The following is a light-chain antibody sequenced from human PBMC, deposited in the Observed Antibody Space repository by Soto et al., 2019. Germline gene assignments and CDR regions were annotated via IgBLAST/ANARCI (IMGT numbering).Light chain of an antibody. J-gene: IGKJ1*01. CDR3: QQYNSYSRT. Sequence: DIQVTQSPSILSASFGDRVNITCRASQSIRSWLAWYQQKPGKAPKLLIYDASSLESGVPSRFSGSGSGTEFTLTISSLQPDDFATYYCQQYNSYSRTFGQGTKVDIK. V-gene: IGKV1-5*01. CDR2: DAS. CDR1: QSIRSW.